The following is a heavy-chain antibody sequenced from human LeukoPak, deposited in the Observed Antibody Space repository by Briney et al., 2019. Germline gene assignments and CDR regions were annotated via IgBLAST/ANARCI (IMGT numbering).Heavy chain of an antibody. V-gene: IGHV1-2*02. D-gene: IGHD5-18*01. J-gene: IGHJ4*02. CDR3: ARVVGQGTAMPSRDYFDY. CDR2: INPNNGDT. CDR1: GYTFTGYY. Sequence: GASVKVSCKASGYTFTGYYMHWVRQAPGQGLEWMGWINPNNGDTNYAQKFQGRVTMTRDTSITTAYTELSRLTSDDTAVYYCARVVGQGTAMPSRDYFDYWGQGTLVIVSS.